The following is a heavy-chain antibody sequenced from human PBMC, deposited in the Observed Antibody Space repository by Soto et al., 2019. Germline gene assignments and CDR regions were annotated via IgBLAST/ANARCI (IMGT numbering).Heavy chain of an antibody. D-gene: IGHD6-13*01. J-gene: IGHJ5*02. CDR1: GYSISSGYY. CDR2: IYHSGST. Sequence: SETLSLTCAVSGYSISSGYYWGWIRQPPGKGLEWIGSIYHSGSTYYNPSLKSRVTISVDTSKNQFSLKLSSVTAADTAVCYCARDAPAGVAAAGTEYNWFDPWGQGTLVTVSS. CDR3: ARDAPAGVAAAGTEYNWFDP. V-gene: IGHV4-38-2*02.